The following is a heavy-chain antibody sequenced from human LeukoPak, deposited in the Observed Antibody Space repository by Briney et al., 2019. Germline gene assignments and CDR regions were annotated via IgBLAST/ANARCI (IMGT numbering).Heavy chain of an antibody. CDR3: AATYYYGSGSYNAFDI. CDR1: GGSISSYY. J-gene: IGHJ3*02. CDR2: IYYSGST. Sequence: PSETLSLTCTVSGGSISSYYWSWIRQPPGKGLEWIGYIYYSGSTNYNPSLKSQVTISVDTSKNQFSLKLSSVTAADTAVYYCAATYYYGSGSYNAFDIWGQGTMVTVSS. D-gene: IGHD3-10*01. V-gene: IGHV4-59*01.